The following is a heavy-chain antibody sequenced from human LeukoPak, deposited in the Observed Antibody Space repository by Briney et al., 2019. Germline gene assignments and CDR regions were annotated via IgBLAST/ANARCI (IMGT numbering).Heavy chain of an antibody. J-gene: IGHJ3*02. D-gene: IGHD3-10*01. Sequence: GRSLRLSCAASGFTFSSYAMHWVRQAPGKGLEWVAVISYDGSNKYYADSVKGRFTISRDNSKNTLYLQMNSLRAEDTAVYYCVRSRSTWFGEVLAAFDIWGQGTMVTVSS. V-gene: IGHV3-30*04. CDR2: ISYDGSNK. CDR1: GFTFSSYA. CDR3: VRSRSTWFGEVLAAFDI.